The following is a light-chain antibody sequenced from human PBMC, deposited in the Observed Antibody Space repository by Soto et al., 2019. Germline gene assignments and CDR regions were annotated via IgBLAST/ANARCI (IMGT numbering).Light chain of an antibody. CDR1: QSISSW. J-gene: IGKJ4*01. CDR2: DAS. V-gene: IGKV1-5*01. CDR3: QQYNSYLT. Sequence: DIQMTQSPSTLSASVGDRVTITCRASQSISSWLAWYQQKPGKAPKLLIYDASSLESGVPSRFSGSGSGTESTLTISSLQPDDFATYYCQQYNSYLTFGGGTKVEIK.